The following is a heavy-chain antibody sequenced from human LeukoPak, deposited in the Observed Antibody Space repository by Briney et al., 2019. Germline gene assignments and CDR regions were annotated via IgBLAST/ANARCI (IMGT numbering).Heavy chain of an antibody. CDR3: ACAGFWGYYDSSGYVGY. V-gene: IGHV1-18*01. CDR1: GYPFTTYG. D-gene: IGHD3-22*01. CDR2: INTYNGDT. J-gene: IGHJ4*02. Sequence: PRASVKVSCKASGYPFTTYGINWVRQAPGQGLEWMGWINTYNGDTNYAQKFQGRVTMTTDTSTSTVYIELRSLTSDDTAAYYCACAGFWGYYDSSGYVGYWGQGTLVTVSS.